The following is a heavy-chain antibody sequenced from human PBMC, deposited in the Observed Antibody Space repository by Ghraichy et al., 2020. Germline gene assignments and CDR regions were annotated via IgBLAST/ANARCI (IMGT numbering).Heavy chain of an antibody. D-gene: IGHD3-22*01. CDR2: ISSSSSYI. CDR1: GFTFSSYS. J-gene: IGHJ3*02. V-gene: IGHV3-21*01. Sequence: GGSLRLSCAASGFTFSSYSMNWVRQAPGKGLEWVSSISSSSSYIYYADSVKGRFTISRDNAKNSLYLQMNSLRAEDTAVYYCVVLSSLGITMISGTNGAFDIWGQGTMVTVSS. CDR3: VVLSSLGITMISGTNGAFDI.